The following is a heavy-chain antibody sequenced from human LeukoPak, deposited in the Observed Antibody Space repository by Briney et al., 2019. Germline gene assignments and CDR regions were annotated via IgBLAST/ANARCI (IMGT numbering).Heavy chain of an antibody. D-gene: IGHD5-18*01. CDR3: ARDFGYSYGLDY. J-gene: IGHJ4*02. CDR1: GGSISSYY. Sequence: SETLSLTCTVSGGSISSYYWSWIRQPPGKGLEWIGYIYYSGSTNYNPSLKSRVTISVDTSKTQFSLKLSSVTAADTAVYYCARDFGYSYGLDYWGQGTLVTVSS. V-gene: IGHV4-59*01. CDR2: IYYSGST.